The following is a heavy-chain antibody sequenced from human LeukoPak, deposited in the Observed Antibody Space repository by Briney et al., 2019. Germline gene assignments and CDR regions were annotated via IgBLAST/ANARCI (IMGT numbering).Heavy chain of an antibody. J-gene: IGHJ4*02. CDR2: IYYSGST. V-gene: IGHV4-59*01. CDR1: GGSISSYY. Sequence: SETLSLTCPVAGGSISSYYWSWIRQPPGKGLGWIGYIYYSGSTNYNPSLKGRVTISVDTSKNQFSLKLSSVTAADTAVYYCARYYDSSEIFDYWGQGTLVTVSS. CDR3: ARYYDSSEIFDY. D-gene: IGHD3-22*01.